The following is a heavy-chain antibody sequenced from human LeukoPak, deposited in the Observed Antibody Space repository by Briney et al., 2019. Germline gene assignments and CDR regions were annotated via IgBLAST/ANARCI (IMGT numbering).Heavy chain of an antibody. V-gene: IGHV3-48*01. CDR2: ISSSSSNI. Sequence: GGSLRLSCAASGFTFSSYSMYWVRQAPGKGLEWVSYISSSSSNIYYADSVKGRFTISRDNAKNSFYLQMNSLRAEDTALYYCARETEFSGSFFVDYWGQGTLVTVSS. CDR1: GFTFSSYS. J-gene: IGHJ4*02. D-gene: IGHD1-26*01. CDR3: ARETEFSGSFFVDY.